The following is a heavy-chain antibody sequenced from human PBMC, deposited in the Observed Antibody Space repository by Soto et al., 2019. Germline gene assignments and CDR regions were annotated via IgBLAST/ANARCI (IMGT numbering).Heavy chain of an antibody. V-gene: IGHV3-30-3*01. D-gene: IGHD3-22*01. CDR2: ISYDGSNK. CDR1: GFTFSSYA. Sequence: GGSLRLSCAASGFTFSSYAMHWVRQAPGKGLEWVAVISYDGSNKYYADSVKGRLTISRDNSKNTLYLQMNSLRAEDTAVYYCARDPYYYDSSGYSDYWGQGTLVTVP. CDR3: ARDPYYYDSSGYSDY. J-gene: IGHJ4*02.